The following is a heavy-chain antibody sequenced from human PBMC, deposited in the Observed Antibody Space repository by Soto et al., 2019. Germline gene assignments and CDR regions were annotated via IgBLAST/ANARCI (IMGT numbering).Heavy chain of an antibody. D-gene: IGHD3-3*01. V-gene: IGHV4-59*01. CDR2: IYYSGST. CDR1: GGSISSYY. J-gene: IGHJ6*02. Sequence: PSETLSLTCTVSGGSISSYYWSWIRQPPGKGLEWIGYIYYSGSTNYNPSLKSRVTISVDTSKNQFSLKLSSVTAADTAVYYCAWGSAPTIFGVVTHYGMDVWGQGTTVTVSS. CDR3: AWGSAPTIFGVVTHYGMDV.